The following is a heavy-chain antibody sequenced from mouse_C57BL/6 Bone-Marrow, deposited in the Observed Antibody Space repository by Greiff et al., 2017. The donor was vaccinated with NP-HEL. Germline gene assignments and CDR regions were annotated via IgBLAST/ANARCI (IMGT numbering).Heavy chain of an antibody. CDR3: ARHGYFDV. CDR1: GFTFSSYG. Sequence: EVQGVESGGDLVKPGGSLKLSCAASGFTFSSYGMSWVRQTPDKRLEWVATISSGGSYTYYPDSVKGRFTISRDKAKNTLYLQMSSLKSEDTAMYYCARHGYFDVWGTGTTVTVSS. CDR2: ISSGGSYT. V-gene: IGHV5-6*01. J-gene: IGHJ1*03.